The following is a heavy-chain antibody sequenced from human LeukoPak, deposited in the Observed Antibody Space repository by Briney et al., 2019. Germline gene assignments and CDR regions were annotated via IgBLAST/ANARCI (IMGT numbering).Heavy chain of an antibody. CDR2: ISAYNGNT. J-gene: IGHJ5*02. CDR3: ARDRGTDGSDQLDP. V-gene: IGHV1-18*01. CDR1: GYTFTSYG. Sequence: GASVKVSCKASGYTFTSYGISWVRQAPGQGLEWMGWISAYNGNTNYAQKLQGRVTMTTDTSTSTAYMELRSLRSDDTAVYYCARDRGTDGSDQLDPWGQGTLVTVSS. D-gene: IGHD3-10*01.